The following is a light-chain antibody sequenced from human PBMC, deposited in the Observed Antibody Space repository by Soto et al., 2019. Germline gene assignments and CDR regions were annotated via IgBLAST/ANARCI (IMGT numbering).Light chain of an antibody. V-gene: IGKV3-15*01. Sequence: EVVMTQSPATLYVSPGERVTLSCRASQAVGYNLAWYQHKPGQAPRLLIYGASTRVTGIPTRFSGSGSGTDFTLTISSLQAADVAVYFCQQYYTFPPTFGGGTKVEIK. CDR2: GAS. CDR3: QQYYTFPPT. J-gene: IGKJ4*01. CDR1: QAVGYN.